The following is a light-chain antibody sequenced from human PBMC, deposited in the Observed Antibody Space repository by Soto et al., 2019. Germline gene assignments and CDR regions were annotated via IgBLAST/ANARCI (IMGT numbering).Light chain of an antibody. J-gene: IGLJ2*01. V-gene: IGLV1-51*01. Sequence: QAVLTQPPSVSAAPGQTVTISCSGGSSNIGNNFVPWYQQLPGTAPKLLIYDNNKRPSGIPDRFSASRSATSATLAITGLQTGDGAVYYCGTWDTSLSGGLFGGGTKLTVL. CDR1: SSNIGNNF. CDR2: DNN. CDR3: GTWDTSLSGGL.